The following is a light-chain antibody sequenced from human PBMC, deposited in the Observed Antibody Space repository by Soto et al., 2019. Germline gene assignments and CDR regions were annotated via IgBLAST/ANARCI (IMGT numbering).Light chain of an antibody. CDR3: QQYYSTPPT. Sequence: DIVMTQSPDSLAVSLGERATINCKSSQSVLYSSNNKNYLAWFQQKPGQPPKLLIYLASTRESGVPDRFSGSGSGTEFTLTISSLQAEDVAVYYCQQYYSTPPTFGGGTKVEIK. J-gene: IGKJ4*01. CDR1: QSVLYSSNNKNY. V-gene: IGKV4-1*01. CDR2: LAS.